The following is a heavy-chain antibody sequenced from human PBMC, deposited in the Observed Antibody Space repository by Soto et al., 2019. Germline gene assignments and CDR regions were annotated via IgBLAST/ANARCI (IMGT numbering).Heavy chain of an antibody. CDR3: ASRYAPSEFDH. D-gene: IGHD2-2*01. CDR2: IYNNGGT. J-gene: IGHJ4*02. V-gene: IGHV4-39*01. CDR1: GDSIRSSSYY. Sequence: QLQLQESGPGLVRPSETLSLTCSVSGDSIRSSSYYWGWIRQSPGEGLEWIGNIYNNGGTQYNPSLKSRFTICVDTSKNQFSLKVTSIAAADTGVYYCASRYAPSEFDHWGQGSLVTVSS.